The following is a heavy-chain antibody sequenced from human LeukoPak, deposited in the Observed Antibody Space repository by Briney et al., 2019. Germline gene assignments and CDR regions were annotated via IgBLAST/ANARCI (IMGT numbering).Heavy chain of an antibody. V-gene: IGHV3-7*01. CDR2: IKPDGSEK. CDR1: GFTFSNNW. Sequence: GGSLRLSCAASGFTFSNNWMCWVRQAPGKGLEWVANIKPDGSEKYYVDSVKGRFTISRDNAKNSLYLQMNSLRVEDTAVYYCARAGCSANSCQTRGDYWGQGTLVTVSS. D-gene: IGHD2-2*01. J-gene: IGHJ4*02. CDR3: ARAGCSANSCQTRGDY.